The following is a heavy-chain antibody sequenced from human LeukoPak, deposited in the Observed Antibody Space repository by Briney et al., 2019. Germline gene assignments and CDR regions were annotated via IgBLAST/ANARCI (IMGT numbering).Heavy chain of an antibody. Sequence: SETPSLTCTVSGGSISSSSYYWGWIRQPPGRGLEWIGSIYYSGSTYYNPSLKSRVTISVDTSKNQFSLKLSSVTAADTAVYYCARQLYSSSWYLNWFDPWGQGTLVTVSS. CDR2: IYYSGST. V-gene: IGHV4-39*01. CDR3: ARQLYSSSWYLNWFDP. J-gene: IGHJ5*02. CDR1: GGSISSSSYY. D-gene: IGHD6-13*01.